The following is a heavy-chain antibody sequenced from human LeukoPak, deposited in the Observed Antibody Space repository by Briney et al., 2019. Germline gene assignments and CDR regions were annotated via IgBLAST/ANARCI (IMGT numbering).Heavy chain of an antibody. D-gene: IGHD2/OR15-2a*01. CDR2: IKQRGSEK. J-gene: IGHJ4*02. Sequence: GGSLRLSCAASGFTFNYSWMSWVRQAPGKGLEWVANIKQRGSEKSYVDSVKGRFSISRDNTKNSVFLQMNSLRAEDTAVYYCARVGIDYLASYHFNHWGRGTLVTVSS. V-gene: IGHV3-7*01. CDR1: GFTFNYSW. CDR3: ARVGIDYLASYHFNH.